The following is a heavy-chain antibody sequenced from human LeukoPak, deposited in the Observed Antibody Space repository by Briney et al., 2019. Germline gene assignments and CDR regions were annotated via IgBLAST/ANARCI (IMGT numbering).Heavy chain of an antibody. CDR1: GASITTYY. J-gene: IGHJ4*02. D-gene: IGHD3-16*01. CDR3: ARDGGRYGIDS. V-gene: IGHV4-59*01. CDR2: IYYSGST. Sequence: SETLSLTCTVSGASITTYYWSWIRQPPGKGLEWIGYIYYSGSTNYNPSLKSRVTISVDTSKNQFSLKLSSVTAADTAVYYCARDGGRYGIDSWGQGTLVTVSS.